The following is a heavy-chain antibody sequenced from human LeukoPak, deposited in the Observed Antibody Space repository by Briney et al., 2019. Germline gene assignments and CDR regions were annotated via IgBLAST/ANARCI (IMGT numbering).Heavy chain of an antibody. J-gene: IGHJ4*02. CDR2: IGTTDTHT. V-gene: IGHV3-11*01. CDR3: ARDGRLDY. Sequence: GGSLRLSCVASRFTFSDYYMSWIRQAPGKGLEWISYIGTTDTHTYYADSVKGRFTISRDNAKNSLYLQMNSLIADDTAIYYCARDGRLDYWGQGTLVTVSS. CDR1: RFTFSDYY.